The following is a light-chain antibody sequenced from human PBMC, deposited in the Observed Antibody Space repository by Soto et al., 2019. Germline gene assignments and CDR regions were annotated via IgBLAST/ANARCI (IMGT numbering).Light chain of an antibody. V-gene: IGLV1-40*01. J-gene: IGLJ1*01. Sequence: SALTQPPSVSGAPGQRVTISCTGSSSNIGAGYDVHWYQQLPGTAPKLLIYANSNRPSGVPGRFSGSKSGTSASLAITGLQAEDEADYYCQSYDSSLSGYVFGTGTKVTVL. CDR2: ANS. CDR3: QSYDSSLSGYV. CDR1: SSNIGAGYD.